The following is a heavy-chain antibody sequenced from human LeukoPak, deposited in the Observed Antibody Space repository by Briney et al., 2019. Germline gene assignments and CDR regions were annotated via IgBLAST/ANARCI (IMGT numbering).Heavy chain of an antibody. J-gene: IGHJ4*02. CDR1: GFTFSSYG. V-gene: IGHV3-30*18. CDR3: AKDGDYRSFDY. Sequence: GRSLRLSCAASGFTFSSYGMPWVRQAPGKGLEWVAVISYDGSNKYYADSVKDRFTISRDNSKNTLYLQMNSLRAEDTAVYYCAKDGDYRSFDYWGQGTLVTVSS. CDR2: ISYDGSNK. D-gene: IGHD4-17*01.